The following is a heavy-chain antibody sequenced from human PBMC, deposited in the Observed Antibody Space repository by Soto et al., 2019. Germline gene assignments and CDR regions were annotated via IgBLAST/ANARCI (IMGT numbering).Heavy chain of an antibody. V-gene: IGHV4-31*03. CDR2: IYYSGTT. D-gene: IGHD1-26*01. CDR1: GGTITTGGHF. CDR3: ARVVRGSYLDY. Sequence: QVQLQESGPGLVKASQTLSLTCTVAGGTITTGGHFWSWIRQYPGKGLEWIGYIYYSGTTHYNPSLKSRVTISIDTSKNQFSLNLSSVTAADTAVYYCARVVRGSYLDYWGQGTLVTVSS. J-gene: IGHJ4*02.